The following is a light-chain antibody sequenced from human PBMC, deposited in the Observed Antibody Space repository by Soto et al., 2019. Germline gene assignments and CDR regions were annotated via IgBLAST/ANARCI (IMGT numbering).Light chain of an antibody. CDR1: QTISSW. V-gene: IGKV1-5*03. CDR3: QHYNRYSEA. J-gene: IGKJ1*01. Sequence: DIPMTQSPSTLSGSVGDRVTITCRASQTISSWLAWYQQKPGKAPKLLIYKASTLKSGVPSRFSGSGSGTEFTLTISSLQPDDFASYYCQHYNRYSEAFGQGTKVELK. CDR2: KAS.